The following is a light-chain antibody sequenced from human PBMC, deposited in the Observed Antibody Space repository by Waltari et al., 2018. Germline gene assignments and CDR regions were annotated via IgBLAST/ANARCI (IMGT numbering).Light chain of an antibody. Sequence: DIVMTQSPDSLAVSLGERATINCKSSESVIYDSDNKNYLAWYQQKQGQPPKLLIHWAAIRESGVPDRFSGSGSGTDFTLTISSLQAEDVALYYCQQYLSAPRTFGQGTVLEIK. V-gene: IGKV4-1*01. CDR3: QQYLSAPRT. J-gene: IGKJ2*02. CDR1: ESVIYDSDNKNY. CDR2: WAA.